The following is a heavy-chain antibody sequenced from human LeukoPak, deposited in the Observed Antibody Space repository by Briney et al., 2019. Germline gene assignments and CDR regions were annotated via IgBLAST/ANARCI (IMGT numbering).Heavy chain of an antibody. CDR3: AKSSAFFWYFDL. V-gene: IGHV3-23*01. J-gene: IGHJ2*01. Sequence: GGSLRLSCVASGFTFNNYAMSWVRQAPGKGLEWVSGISKSSGRTYYADSVKGRFTISRDNSKNTLYLQMNSLRAEDTAIYYCAKSSAFFWYFDLWGRATLVTVSS. D-gene: IGHD3-22*01. CDR1: GFTFNNYA. CDR2: ISKSSGRT.